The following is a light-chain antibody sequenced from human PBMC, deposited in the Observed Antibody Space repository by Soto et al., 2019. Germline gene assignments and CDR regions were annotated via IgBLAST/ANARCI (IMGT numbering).Light chain of an antibody. J-gene: IGLJ1*01. CDR2: GTT. Sequence: HSVLTQPPSVSGAPGQRVTISCTGSSSNIGAGYDVHWYQQLPGTAPKLVIYGTTNRPSGVPDRFSGSKSGTSASLAITGLQAEDEADYYCQSYDGTLSGSYVFGIGTKLTVL. V-gene: IGLV1-40*01. CDR1: SSNIGAGYD. CDR3: QSYDGTLSGSYV.